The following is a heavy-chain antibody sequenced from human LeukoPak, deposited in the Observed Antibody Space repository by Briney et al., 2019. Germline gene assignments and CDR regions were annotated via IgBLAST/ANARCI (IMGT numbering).Heavy chain of an antibody. Sequence: GASLQISCKGSGYSFASYWIGWVRQMPGKGLEWMGIIYPGDSHTTYSPSFQGQVTISVDKSISTAYLQWSSLKASDTAMYYCARPQDIYTAFDYWGQGTLVTVSS. D-gene: IGHD3-16*01. CDR2: IYPGDSHT. CDR3: ARPQDIYTAFDY. J-gene: IGHJ4*02. CDR1: GYSFASYW. V-gene: IGHV5-51*01.